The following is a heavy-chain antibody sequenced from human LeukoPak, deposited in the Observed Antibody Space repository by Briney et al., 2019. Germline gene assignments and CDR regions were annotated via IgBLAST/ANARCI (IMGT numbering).Heavy chain of an antibody. Sequence: SETLSLTCTVSGGSISSSSYYWGWIRQPPGKGLEWIGSIYYSGRTYYNPSLKSRVTISVDTSKNQFSLKLSSVTAADTAVYYCARRDFGTTGTGAFDIWGQGTMVTVSS. CDR1: GGSISSSSYY. D-gene: IGHD1-1*01. CDR2: IYYSGRT. CDR3: ARRDFGTTGTGAFDI. V-gene: IGHV4-39*01. J-gene: IGHJ3*02.